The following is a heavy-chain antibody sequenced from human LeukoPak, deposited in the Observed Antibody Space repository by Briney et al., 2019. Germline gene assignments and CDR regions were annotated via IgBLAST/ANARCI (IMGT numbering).Heavy chain of an antibody. CDR2: IYHSGST. CDR3: ARSRGYSSSWYDDRDAFDI. D-gene: IGHD6-13*01. Sequence: PSETLSLTCTVSGGSISSGGYYWSWIRQPPGKGLEWIGYIYHSGSTYYNPSLKSRVTISVDRSKNQFSLKLSSVTAADTAVYYCARSRGYSSSWYDDRDAFDIWGQETMVTVSS. V-gene: IGHV4-30-2*01. J-gene: IGHJ3*02. CDR1: GGSISSGGYY.